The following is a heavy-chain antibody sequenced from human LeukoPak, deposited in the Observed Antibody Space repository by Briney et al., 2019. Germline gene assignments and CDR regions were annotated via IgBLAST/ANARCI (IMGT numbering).Heavy chain of an antibody. CDR1: GFTFSGSA. J-gene: IGHJ4*02. CDR3: TRRRYSGYDLYYFDY. CDR2: IRSKANSYAT. V-gene: IGHV3-73*01. D-gene: IGHD5-12*01. Sequence: GGSLRLSCAASGFTFSGSAMHWVRQASGEGLEWVCRIRSKANSYATAYAASVKGRFTISRDDSKNTAYLQMNSLKTEDPAVYYCTRRRYSGYDLYYFDYWGQGTLVTVSS.